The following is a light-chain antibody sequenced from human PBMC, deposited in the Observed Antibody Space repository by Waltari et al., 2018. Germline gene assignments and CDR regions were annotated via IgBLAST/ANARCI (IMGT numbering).Light chain of an antibody. CDR2: KDS. CDR3: YSAADNNRGV. J-gene: IGLJ1*01. V-gene: IGLV3-27*01. Sequence: SYELTQPSSVSVSPGQTARITCSGDVLAKKYARWFQQQPGQAPVLVIYKDSERPSGIPERFSGSSSGTTVTLTISGAQVEDEADYYCYSAADNNRGVFGTGTKVTVL. CDR1: VLAKKY.